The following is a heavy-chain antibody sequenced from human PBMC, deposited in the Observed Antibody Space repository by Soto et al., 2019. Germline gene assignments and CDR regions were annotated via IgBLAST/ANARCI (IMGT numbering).Heavy chain of an antibody. CDR1: GYTFTSYY. Sequence: ASVKVSCKASGYTFTSYYMHWVRQAPGQGLEWMGIINPSGGSTSYAQKFQGRVTMTRDTSTSTVYMELSSLRSEDTAVYYCARGSPVSGSYYKGAFDIWGPGTMVTVSS. CDR3: ARGSPVSGSYYKGAFDI. D-gene: IGHD1-26*01. CDR2: INPSGGST. V-gene: IGHV1-46*01. J-gene: IGHJ3*02.